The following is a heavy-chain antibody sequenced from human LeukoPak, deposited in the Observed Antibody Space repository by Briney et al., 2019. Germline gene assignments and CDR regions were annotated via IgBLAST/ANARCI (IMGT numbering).Heavy chain of an antibody. CDR1: GYSFNSHH. CDR3: ARSHDFWSGFNYYYYGMDV. Sequence: ASVKVSCKTSGYSFNSHHVHWVRQAPGQGLEWMGWMNPNSGNTGYAQKFQGRVTMTRNISISTAYMELSSLRSEDTAVYYCARSHDFWSGFNYYYYGMDVWGQGTTVTVSS. D-gene: IGHD3-3*01. J-gene: IGHJ6*02. V-gene: IGHV1-8*01. CDR2: MNPNSGNT.